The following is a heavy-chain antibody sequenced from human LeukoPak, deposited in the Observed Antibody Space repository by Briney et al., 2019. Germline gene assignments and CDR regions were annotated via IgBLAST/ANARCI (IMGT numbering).Heavy chain of an antibody. CDR1: GFTFGSYG. J-gene: IGHJ4*02. V-gene: IGHV3-30*02. D-gene: IGHD3-16*02. CDR2: IRSDGSNK. CDR3: AKDDYSAGLSFGGFFANPDS. Sequence: GGSLRLSCAASGFTFGSYGMHWVRQAPGKGLEWVTFIRSDGSNKYYADSVKGRFTISRDNSKNTLYLQMSSLRAEDTAFYYCAKDDYSAGLSFGGFFANPDSWGQGTLVTVSS.